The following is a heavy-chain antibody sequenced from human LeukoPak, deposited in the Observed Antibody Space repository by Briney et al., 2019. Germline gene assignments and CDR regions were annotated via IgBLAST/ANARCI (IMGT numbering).Heavy chain of an antibody. V-gene: IGHV1-2*02. CDR1: GYTFTGYY. J-gene: IGHJ6*03. CDR3: ARTTEGGYTYGYFYYYYMDV. Sequence: ASVKVSCKASGYTFTGYYMHWVRQAPGQGLEWMGWINPDSGGTNHAQKFQGRVTMTRDTSISTAYMELSRLRSDDTAVYYCARTTEGGYTYGYFYYYYMDVWGKGTTVTISS. CDR2: INPDSGGT. D-gene: IGHD5-18*01.